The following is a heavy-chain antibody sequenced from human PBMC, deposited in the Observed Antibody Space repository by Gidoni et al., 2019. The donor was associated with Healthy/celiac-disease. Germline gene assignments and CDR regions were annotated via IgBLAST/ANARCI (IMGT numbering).Heavy chain of an antibody. J-gene: IGHJ6*02. Sequence: QVQLVQSGAEVKKPGASVKVSCKASGYTFTSYAMHWVRQAPGQRLEWMGWINAGNGNTKYSQKFQGRVTITRDTSASTAYMELSSLRSEDTAVYYCARNVVVVPAAQYSYYYYYGMDVWGQGTTVTVSS. CDR3: ARNVVVVPAAQYSYYYYYGMDV. CDR1: GYTFTSYA. V-gene: IGHV1-3*01. CDR2: INAGNGNT. D-gene: IGHD2-2*01.